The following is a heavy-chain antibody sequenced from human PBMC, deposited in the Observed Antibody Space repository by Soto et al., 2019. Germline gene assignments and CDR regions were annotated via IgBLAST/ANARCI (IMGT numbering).Heavy chain of an antibody. V-gene: IGHV4-31*03. J-gene: IGHJ6*02. Sequence: QVQLQESGPGLVKPSQTLSLTCTVSGGSISSGGYYWTWIRQHPGKGLEWIGYNYYSGITYYNPFLKSRVTISLDSSKKQFSLKLSCVTDADTAVYYCARGSSIAGLYYGMDVWGQGTTVTVSS. CDR2: NYYSGIT. CDR1: GGSISSGGYY. CDR3: ARGSSIAGLYYGMDV. D-gene: IGHD6-6*01.